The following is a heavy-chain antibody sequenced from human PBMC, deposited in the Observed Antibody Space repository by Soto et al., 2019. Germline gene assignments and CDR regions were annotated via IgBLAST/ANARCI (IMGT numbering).Heavy chain of an antibody. CDR2: ISYDGSNT. J-gene: IGHJ6*02. CDR3: ARDHGMFLSYYYYGMDV. CDR1: GFTFSRFS. D-gene: IGHD3-10*02. V-gene: IGHV3-30-3*01. Sequence: QVQLVESGGGVVQPGRSLTLSCAASGFTFSRFSMHWVRQAPGKGLAWVEVISYDGSNTHYAESVKGRFNISRDDSKNTVYLQMNNLRGEDSAVYYCARDHGMFLSYYYYGMDVWGQGTTVTVCS.